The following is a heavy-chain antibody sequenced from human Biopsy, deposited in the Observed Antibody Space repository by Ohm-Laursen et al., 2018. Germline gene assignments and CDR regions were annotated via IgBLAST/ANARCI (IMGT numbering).Heavy chain of an antibody. V-gene: IGHV3-72*01. D-gene: IGHD2-15*01. J-gene: IGHJ5*01. CDR1: GFSFSDNY. CDR3: ARAGRYCSGGGCYSWFDS. CDR2: IRDKANSYTT. Sequence: GSRRLSCAASGFSFSDNYMDWVRQAPGKGLEWVGRIRDKANSYTTDYTASVKGRFTISRDDSKISLYLQMNSLKTEDTALYYCARAGRYCSGGGCYSWFDSWGQGTLVTVSS.